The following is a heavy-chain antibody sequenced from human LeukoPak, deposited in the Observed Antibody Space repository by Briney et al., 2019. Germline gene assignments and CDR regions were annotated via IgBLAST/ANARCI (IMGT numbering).Heavy chain of an antibody. CDR2: IRSNAIST. V-gene: IGHV3-11*01. CDR1: GFTFSDYY. J-gene: IGHJ4*02. D-gene: IGHD2/OR15-2a*01. Sequence: GGSLRLSCAASGFTFSDYYMSWIRQAPGKGLEWLSYIRSNAISTHYADSVKGRFTISRDNTKNSLYLQMNSLRAEDTAVYYCARDFRDRSMPIDFWGQGTLVTVSS. CDR3: ARDFRDRSMPIDF.